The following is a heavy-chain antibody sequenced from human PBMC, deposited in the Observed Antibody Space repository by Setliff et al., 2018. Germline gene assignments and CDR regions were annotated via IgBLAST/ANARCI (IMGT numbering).Heavy chain of an antibody. V-gene: IGHV4-4*07. Sequence: PSETLSLTCTVSGGSISSYYWSWIRQPAGKGLEWTGHIYIGGSANYNPSLKSRVTMSIDTSKNQFSLKLNSVTAADMAVYYCAREQWLDPPGYYYMDVWAKGTTVTVS. D-gene: IGHD6-19*01. CDR1: GGSISSYY. CDR3: AREQWLDPPGYYYMDV. J-gene: IGHJ6*03. CDR2: IYIGGSA.